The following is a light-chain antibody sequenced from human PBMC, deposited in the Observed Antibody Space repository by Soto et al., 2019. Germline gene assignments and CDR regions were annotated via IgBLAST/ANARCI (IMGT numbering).Light chain of an antibody. Sequence: EIVLTQSPGTLSLSPGERATLSCRASQSVSSSYLAWYQQKPGQAPRLLIYGASSRATCIPDRFSGSGSGTDFTLTISRLEPEGFAVYYCQQYGSLPPWTFGQGTKLEIK. CDR1: QSVSSSY. CDR3: QQYGSLPPWT. CDR2: GAS. J-gene: IGKJ2*02. V-gene: IGKV3-20*01.